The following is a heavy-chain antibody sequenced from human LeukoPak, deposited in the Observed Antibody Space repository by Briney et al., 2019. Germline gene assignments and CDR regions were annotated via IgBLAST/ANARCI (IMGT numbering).Heavy chain of an antibody. D-gene: IGHD2-15*01. J-gene: IGHJ5*02. CDR2: MNPNSGNT. CDR1: GYTFTSYD. V-gene: IGHV1-8*02. CDR3: ARGVSFTIVVVADNWFDP. Sequence: ASVKVSCKASGYTFTSYDINWVRQATGQGLEWMGWMNPNSGNTGYAQKFQGRVTMTRNTSISTAYMELSSLRSEDTAVYYCARGVSFTIVVVADNWFDPWGQGTLVTVSS.